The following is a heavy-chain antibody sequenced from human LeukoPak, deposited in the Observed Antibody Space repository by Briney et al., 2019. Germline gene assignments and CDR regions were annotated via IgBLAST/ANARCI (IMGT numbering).Heavy chain of an antibody. V-gene: IGHV3-9*01. D-gene: IGHD6-19*01. J-gene: IGHJ4*02. CDR3: ATAPCWYSSGWGGY. CDR1: GFTFDDYA. CDR2: ISWNSGSI. Sequence: PGGSLRLSCAASGFTFDDYAMHWVRQAPGKGLEWVSGISWNSGSIGYADSVKGRFTISRDNAKNSLYLQMNSLRAEDTALYYCATAPCWYSSGWGGYWGQGTLVTVSS.